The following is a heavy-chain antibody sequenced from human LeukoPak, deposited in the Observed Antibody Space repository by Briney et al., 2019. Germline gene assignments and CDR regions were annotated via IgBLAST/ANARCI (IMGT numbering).Heavy chain of an antibody. CDR1: GYTLTDLS. V-gene: IGHV1-24*01. CDR2: FDPEDAET. D-gene: IGHD3-16*01. Sequence: GASVKVSCKVSGYTLTDLSMHWVRQAPGKGLEWMGGFDPEDAETIYAQKFQGRVTMTEDTSTDTAHMELSSLRSEDTAVYYCATGLRGDEYYFDYWGQGTLVAVSS. CDR3: ATGLRGDEYYFDY. J-gene: IGHJ4*02.